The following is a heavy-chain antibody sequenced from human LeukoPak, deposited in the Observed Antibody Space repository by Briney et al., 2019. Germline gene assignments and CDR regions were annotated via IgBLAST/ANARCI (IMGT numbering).Heavy chain of an antibody. CDR1: GYTFTSYY. V-gene: IGHV1-46*01. J-gene: IGHJ4*02. Sequence: ASVKVSCKASGYTFTSYYMYWVRQAPGQGLEWMGIINPSGGSTSYAQKFQGRVTMTRDTSTSTVYMELSSLRSEDTAVYYCASAKRLYGSGSYYLDYWGQGTLVTVSS. CDR3: ASAKRLYGSGSYYLDY. D-gene: IGHD3-10*01. CDR2: INPSGGST.